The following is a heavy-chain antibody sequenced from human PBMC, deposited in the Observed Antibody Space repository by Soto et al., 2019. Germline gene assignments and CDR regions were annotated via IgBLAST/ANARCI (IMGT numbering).Heavy chain of an antibody. CDR3: ARHDDCAGGACSTGRWFDP. V-gene: IGHV4-34*01. Sequence: SETLSLTCAVYGGSFSGYYWSWIRQPPGKGLEWIGEINYSGSTNFNPSLKGRVTMSLDTSKRQFSLELTSVTAADTAVYYCARHDDCAGGACSTGRWFDPWGQGILVTVSS. J-gene: IGHJ5*02. D-gene: IGHD2-8*02. CDR2: INYSGST. CDR1: GGSFSGYY.